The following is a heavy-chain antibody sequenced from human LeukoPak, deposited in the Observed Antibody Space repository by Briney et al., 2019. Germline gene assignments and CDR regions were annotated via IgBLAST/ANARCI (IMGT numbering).Heavy chain of an antibody. CDR1: GYTFTGYY. CDR3: ARAPTDYGFWSAHTGGEYNWFDP. Sequence: GASVKVSCKASGYTFTGYYMHWVRQAPGQGLEWMGWINPNSGGTNYAQKFQGRVTMTRDTSISTAYMELSRLRSDDTAVYYCARAPTDYGFWSAHTGGEYNWFDPWGQGTLVTVSS. CDR2: INPNSGGT. J-gene: IGHJ5*02. D-gene: IGHD3-3*01. V-gene: IGHV1-2*02.